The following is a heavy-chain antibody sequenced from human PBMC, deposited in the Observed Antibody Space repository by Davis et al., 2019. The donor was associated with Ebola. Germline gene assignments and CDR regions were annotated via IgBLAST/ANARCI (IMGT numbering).Heavy chain of an antibody. V-gene: IGHV3-30-3*01. CDR2: ISYDGSNK. CDR3: ARDRWIQLWLRVVYYYYGMDV. J-gene: IGHJ6*02. Sequence: PGGSLRLSCAASGFTFSSYAMHWVRQAPGKGLEWVAVISYDGSNKYYADSVKGRFTISRDNSKNTLYLQMNSLRAEDTAVYYCARDRWIQLWLRVVYYYYGMDVWGQGTTVTVSS. CDR1: GFTFSSYA. D-gene: IGHD5-18*01.